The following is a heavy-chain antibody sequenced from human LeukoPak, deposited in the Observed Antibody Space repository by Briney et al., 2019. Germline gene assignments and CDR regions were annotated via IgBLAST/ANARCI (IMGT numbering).Heavy chain of an antibody. J-gene: IGHJ4*02. Sequence: PGXSLRLSCAASGFTFSSYWMSWVRQAPGKGLGWVANIKQDGSEKYYVDSVKGRFTISRGNAKNSLYLQMNSLRAEDTAVYYCARDPRPSSGWRPFDYWGQGTLVTISS. CDR1: GFTFSSYW. D-gene: IGHD6-19*01. V-gene: IGHV3-7*01. CDR3: ARDPRPSSGWRPFDY. CDR2: IKQDGSEK.